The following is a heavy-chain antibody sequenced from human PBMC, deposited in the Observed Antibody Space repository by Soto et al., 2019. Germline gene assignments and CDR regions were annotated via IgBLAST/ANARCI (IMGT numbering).Heavy chain of an antibody. CDR3: ARDLGGWPDY. D-gene: IGHD2-15*01. CDR1: GYTFTSYA. J-gene: IGHJ4*02. Sequence: QVQLVQSGAEVKKPGASVKVSCKASGYTFTSYAMHWVRQAPGQRLEWMGWINAGNGNTKYSQKFQGRVTITRDTSARNTYREMSSLRSEDTAVYYCARDLGGWPDYWGQGTLVTVSS. V-gene: IGHV1-3*01. CDR2: INAGNGNT.